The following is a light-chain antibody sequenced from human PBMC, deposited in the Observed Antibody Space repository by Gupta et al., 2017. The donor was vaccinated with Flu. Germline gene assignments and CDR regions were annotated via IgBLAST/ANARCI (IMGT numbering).Light chain of an antibody. CDR3: QQSYSTPRT. CDR1: QSISSY. CDR2: AAS. V-gene: IGKV1-39*01. Sequence: DIKMTQSPSSMSASVGDRVTITCRASQSISSYLNWYQQKPGKAPKLLIYAASSLQSGVPSRFSGSGSETDFTLTIISLQPEDFATYYYQQSYSTPRTFGQGTKVEIK. J-gene: IGKJ1*01.